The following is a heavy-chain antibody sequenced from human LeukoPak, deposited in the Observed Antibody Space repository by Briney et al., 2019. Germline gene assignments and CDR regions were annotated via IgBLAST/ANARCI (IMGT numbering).Heavy chain of an antibody. Sequence: PSETLSLTCAVYGGSFSGYYWSWIRQPPGKGLEWIGEINHSGSTNYNPSLKSRVTISVDTSKNQFSLKLSSVTAADTAVYYWAREGVEMAYNYGGPDYWGQGILVTVSS. V-gene: IGHV4-34*01. CDR2: INHSGST. D-gene: IGHD5-24*01. J-gene: IGHJ4*02. CDR3: AREGVEMAYNYGGPDY. CDR1: GGSFSGYY.